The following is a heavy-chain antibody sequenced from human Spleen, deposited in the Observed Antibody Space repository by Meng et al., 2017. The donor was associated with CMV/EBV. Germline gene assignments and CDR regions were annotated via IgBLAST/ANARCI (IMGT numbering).Heavy chain of an antibody. CDR2: IHPSDSDT. J-gene: IGHJ2*01. CDR1: RFTFSTYW. Sequence: CKCARFTFSTYWIAWLRQKPGKGPEWMGIIHPSDSDTRYSPSFQGQVTFSVDNSISTAYLRWRSLKVSDTAMYYCATQVDSSSLDFGLWGRGSLVTVSS. V-gene: IGHV5-51*01. D-gene: IGHD2-2*01. CDR3: ATQVDSSSLDFGL.